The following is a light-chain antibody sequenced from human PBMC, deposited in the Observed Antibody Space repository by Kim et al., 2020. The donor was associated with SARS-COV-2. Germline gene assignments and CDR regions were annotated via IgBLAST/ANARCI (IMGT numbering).Light chain of an antibody. Sequence: GKTVTSACTRSSGGSDDKYVQWYQQRPGGVPTTVIYEDDQRPSGVSDRFSGSIDNSSNSASLTISGLRTEDEADYYCQSYNRDNVIFGGGTQLTVL. CDR1: SGGSDDKY. J-gene: IGLJ2*01. CDR3: QSYNRDNVI. CDR2: EDD. V-gene: IGLV6-57*03.